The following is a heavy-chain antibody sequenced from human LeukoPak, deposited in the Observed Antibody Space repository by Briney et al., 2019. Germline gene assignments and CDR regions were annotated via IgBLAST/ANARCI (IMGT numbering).Heavy chain of an antibody. CDR1: GYTFTSYY. CDR3: ARDYYDSSGYYFGAAFDY. V-gene: IGHV1-46*01. J-gene: IGHJ4*02. D-gene: IGHD3-22*01. CDR2: INPSGGST. Sequence: ASVKVSCKASGYTFTSYYMQWVRQAPGQGLEWMGIINPSGGSTSYAQKFQGRVTVTRDTSTSTVYMELSSLRSEDTAVYYCARDYYDSSGYYFGAAFDYWGQGTLVTVSS.